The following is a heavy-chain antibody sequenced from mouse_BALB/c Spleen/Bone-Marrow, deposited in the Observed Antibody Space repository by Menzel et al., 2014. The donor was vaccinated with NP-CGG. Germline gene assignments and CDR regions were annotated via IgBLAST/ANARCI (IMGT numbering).Heavy chain of an antibody. CDR1: GYTFTSYW. D-gene: IGHD1-1*01. CDR3: ARQITTVDYAMDY. J-gene: IGHJ4*01. CDR2: INPSTGYA. Sequence: VKLQESGAELAKPGASVKMSCKASGYTFTSYWMHWVKQRPGQGLEWIGYINPSTGYAEYNQRFKDKATLTADKSSSTAYMQLSSLTSEGSAVYYCARQITTVDYAMDYWGQGTSVTVSS. V-gene: IGHV1-7*01.